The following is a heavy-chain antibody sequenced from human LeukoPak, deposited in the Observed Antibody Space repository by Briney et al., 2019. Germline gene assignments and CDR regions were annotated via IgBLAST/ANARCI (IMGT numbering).Heavy chain of an antibody. CDR3: ARSHGAGPQWFDT. Sequence: PSETLSLTCGVYGGSFNDYYWSWIRQPPGKGLERIGEINHAGNTNYNPSLKSRVSMSVDRSKSQVSLHLNSVTAADTAVYYCARSHGAGPQWFDTWGQGTPVTVSS. CDR1: GGSFNDYY. D-gene: IGHD3-10*01. CDR2: INHAGNT. J-gene: IGHJ5*02. V-gene: IGHV4-34*01.